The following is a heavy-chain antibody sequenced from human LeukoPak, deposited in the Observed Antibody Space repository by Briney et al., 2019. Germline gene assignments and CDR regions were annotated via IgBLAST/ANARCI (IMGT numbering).Heavy chain of an antibody. CDR3: ARGDIADWYFDL. V-gene: IGHV4-31*03. CDR2: IYYSGNT. J-gene: IGHJ2*01. D-gene: IGHD6-13*01. Sequence: PSETLSLTCTVSGASISGGGFYWSWIRQHPGKGLEWIGYIYYSGNTYYNPSLKSRVSISVDTSKNQFSLNLSSVTAADTAVYYCARGDIADWYFDLWGRGTLVTVSS. CDR1: GASISGGGFY.